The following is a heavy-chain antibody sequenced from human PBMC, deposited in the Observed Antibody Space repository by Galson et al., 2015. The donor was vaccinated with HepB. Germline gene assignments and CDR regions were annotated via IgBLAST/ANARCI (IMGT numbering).Heavy chain of an antibody. Sequence: SVKVSCKASGGTFSSYAISWVRQAPGQGLEWMGGIIPIFGTANYAQKFQGRVTITADKSTSTAYMELSSLRSEDTAVYYCARGPHLVTPGGDRFDPWGQGTLVTVSS. CDR2: IIPIFGTA. D-gene: IGHD4-23*01. CDR1: GGTFSSYA. J-gene: IGHJ5*02. CDR3: ARGPHLVTPGGDRFDP. V-gene: IGHV1-69*06.